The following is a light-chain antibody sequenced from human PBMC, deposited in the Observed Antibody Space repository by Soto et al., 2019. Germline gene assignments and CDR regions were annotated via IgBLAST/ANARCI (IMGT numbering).Light chain of an antibody. J-gene: IGKJ2*01. V-gene: IGKV4-1*01. CDR1: HNLLSSFSNKNL. Sequence: DIVMTQSPDSLAVSLGERAAINCKSSHNLLSSFSNKNLSSWYQQKAGQPPRLLIFWASTRESGVPDRFSGNGYGTDFTLTISSLQAEDVAVYYCEQYYEPPYTFGQGTKLEV. CDR2: WAS. CDR3: EQYYEPPYT.